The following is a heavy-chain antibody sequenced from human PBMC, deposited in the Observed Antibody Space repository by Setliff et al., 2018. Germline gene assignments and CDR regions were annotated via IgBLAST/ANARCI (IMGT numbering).Heavy chain of an antibody. Sequence: ASVKVSCKASGYTFVGYYLHWVRQAPGQGLEWMGWINPKTGGTNYAQKFQGRVTMTRDASINTAFMHLSSLKSDDMAVYYCAIEPYDYIWGSYRSPYFEHWGQGALVTVSS. CDR3: AIEPYDYIWGSYRSPYFEH. CDR2: INPKTGGT. J-gene: IGHJ4*02. CDR1: GYTFVGYY. D-gene: IGHD3-16*02. V-gene: IGHV1-2*02.